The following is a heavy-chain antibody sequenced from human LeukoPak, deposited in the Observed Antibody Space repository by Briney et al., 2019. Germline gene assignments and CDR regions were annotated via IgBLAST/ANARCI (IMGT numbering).Heavy chain of an antibody. V-gene: IGHV1-18*01. CDR3: ARDRLWGSKDIVVVPAATGLGY. J-gene: IGHJ4*02. Sequence: ASVKVSCKASGGTFRSYGISWVRRAPGQGLEWMGWISAYNGNTNYAQKLRGRVTMTTDTSTSTAYMELRSLRSDDTAVYYCARDRLWGSKDIVVVPAATGLGYWGQGTLVTVSS. CDR1: GGTFRSYG. CDR2: ISAYNGNT. D-gene: IGHD2-2*01.